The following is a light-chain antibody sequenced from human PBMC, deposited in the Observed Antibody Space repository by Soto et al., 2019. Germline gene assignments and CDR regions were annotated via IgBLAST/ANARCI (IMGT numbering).Light chain of an antibody. CDR1: SSNIGTNY. V-gene: IGLV1-47*01. J-gene: IGLJ3*02. Sequence: QSVLTQPPSASATPGQRVTISCSGSSSNIGTNYVYWYQHLPGTAPKLLIYRNDQRPSGVPDRFSGSMSGTAASLAIGGLRSEDEADYYCQSYDTNVVGLVFGPGTKLTVL. CDR3: QSYDTNVVGLV. CDR2: RND.